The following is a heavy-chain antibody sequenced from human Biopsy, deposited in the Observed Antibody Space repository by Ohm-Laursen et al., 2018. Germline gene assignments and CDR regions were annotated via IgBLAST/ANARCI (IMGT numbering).Heavy chain of an antibody. CDR2: SRNKANPYVT. D-gene: IGHD4-17*01. J-gene: IGHJ3*01. CDR1: GFTLSDRY. V-gene: IGHV3-72*01. CDR3: VRVGDYFAYDV. Sequence: SLRLSCTASGFTLSDRYMDWVRQAPGKGLEWVGRSRNKANPYVTHYAASVRGRFIISRDGSGNSLYLQMNSLKSEDTAMYYCVRVGDYFAYDVWGQGTKVIVSS.